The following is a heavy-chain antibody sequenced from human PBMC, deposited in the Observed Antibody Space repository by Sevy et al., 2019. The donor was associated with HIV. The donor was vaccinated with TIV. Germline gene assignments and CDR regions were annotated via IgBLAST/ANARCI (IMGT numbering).Heavy chain of an antibody. CDR2: IFFSGST. D-gene: IGHD3-10*01. V-gene: IGHV4-39*01. J-gene: IGHJ4*02. CDR3: ARQGGLVDRAFDY. Sequence: SETLSLTCTVSGVSISSSSYDWGWIRQPPGKGLEWIASIFFSGSTYYNPSLKSRVTISVDTSKNQFSLKLNSGTAADTALYYCARQGGLVDRAFDYWGQGTLVTVSS. CDR1: GVSISSSSYD.